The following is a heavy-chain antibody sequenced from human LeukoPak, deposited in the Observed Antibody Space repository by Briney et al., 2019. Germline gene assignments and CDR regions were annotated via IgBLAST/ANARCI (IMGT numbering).Heavy chain of an antibody. CDR2: IRYDGSNK. V-gene: IGHV3-30*02. CDR1: GFTFSSYG. Sequence: PGGSLRLSCAASGFTFSSYGMHWVRQAPGKGLEWVAFIRYDGSNKYYADSVKGRFTISRDNSKNTLYLQMNSLRAEDTTVYYCAKDSSGYYVDYYYMDVWGKGTTVTVSS. CDR3: AKDSSGYYVDYYYMDV. D-gene: IGHD3-22*01. J-gene: IGHJ6*03.